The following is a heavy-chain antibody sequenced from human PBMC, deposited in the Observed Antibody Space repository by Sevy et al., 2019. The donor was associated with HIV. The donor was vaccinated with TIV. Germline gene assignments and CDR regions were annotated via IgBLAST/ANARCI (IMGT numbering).Heavy chain of an antibody. CDR2: IHFSGGT. V-gene: IGHV4-30-4*01. CDR1: GGSISSSDSY. CDR3: ANKRGYSHGPLDY. J-gene: IGHJ4*02. D-gene: IGHD5-12*01. Sequence: SETLSLTCTVSGGSISSSDSYWSWIRQPPGKGLEWIGYIHFSGGTYYNPFLKSRVAMSVDTSERQFSRRLSFMTAADTAVYYCANKRGYSHGPLDYWGQGVLVTVSS.